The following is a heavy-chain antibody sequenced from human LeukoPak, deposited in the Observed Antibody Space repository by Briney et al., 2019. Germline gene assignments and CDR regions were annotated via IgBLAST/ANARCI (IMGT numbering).Heavy chain of an antibody. CDR3: ARHYYDSSGYYRMAAFDI. Sequence: GSSVKVSCKASGGTFSSYAISWVRQAPGQGLGWMGGIIPIFGTANYAQKFQGRVTITTDESTSTAYMELSSLRSEDTAVYYCARHYYDSSGYYRMAAFDIWGQGTMVTVSS. V-gene: IGHV1-69*05. J-gene: IGHJ3*02. CDR2: IIPIFGTA. CDR1: GGTFSSYA. D-gene: IGHD3-22*01.